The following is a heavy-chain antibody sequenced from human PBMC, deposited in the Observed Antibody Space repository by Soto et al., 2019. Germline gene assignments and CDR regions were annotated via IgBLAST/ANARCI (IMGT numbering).Heavy chain of an antibody. J-gene: IGHJ4*02. CDR1: GLTFTTYN. CDR3: VRALKGNSYGYFY. D-gene: IGHD5-18*01. V-gene: IGHV3-48*02. Sequence: EVQLVESGGGLVQPGGSLRLSCAVSGLTFTTYNFNWVRQAPGKGLEWISFINPGSVTRHYADSVTGRFTISRDNAKKSLYLQMNSVTDAETAVYYCVRALKGNSYGYFYWGQGTLVTVSS. CDR2: INPGSVTR.